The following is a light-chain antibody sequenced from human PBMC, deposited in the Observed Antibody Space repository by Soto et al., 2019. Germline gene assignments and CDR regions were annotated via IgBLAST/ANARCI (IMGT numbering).Light chain of an antibody. Sequence: QSVLTQPPSASGTPGQRVTISCSGSPSNIGTNTVNWYQQLPGTAPKLLIYFNNHRPSGIPDRFSGSKSGTSASLDISGLQSEDEADYYCTSWDGSLDVRLFGXGTKLTVL. J-gene: IGLJ2*01. V-gene: IGLV1-44*01. CDR2: FNN. CDR1: PSNIGTNT. CDR3: TSWDGSLDVRL.